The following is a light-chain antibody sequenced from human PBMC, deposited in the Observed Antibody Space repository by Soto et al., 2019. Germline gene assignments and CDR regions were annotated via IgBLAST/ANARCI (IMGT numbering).Light chain of an antibody. V-gene: IGKV1-5*03. Sequence: EILMTQSPSTLSGSLGERVTISCRASQTISSWLAWYQQKSGKAPKLLIYKASTLESGVPSRFSGSGSGTEFTLTISSLQSDDFATYYCQHYTSYSETFGQGTKVDIK. CDR1: QTISSW. J-gene: IGKJ1*01. CDR2: KAS. CDR3: QHYTSYSET.